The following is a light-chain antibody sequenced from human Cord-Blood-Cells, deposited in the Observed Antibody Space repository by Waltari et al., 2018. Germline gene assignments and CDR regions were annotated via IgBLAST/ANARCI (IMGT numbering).Light chain of an antibody. CDR1: QGISSW. Sequence: DIQMTQSPSSVPASVAARVTITCRASQGISSWVAWYQQKPGKAPKLLIYAASSLQSGVPSRFSGSGSGTDFTLTISSLQPEDFATYYCQQANSCPPTFGQGTKVEIK. J-gene: IGKJ1*01. CDR3: QQANSCPPT. V-gene: IGKV1-12*01. CDR2: AAS.